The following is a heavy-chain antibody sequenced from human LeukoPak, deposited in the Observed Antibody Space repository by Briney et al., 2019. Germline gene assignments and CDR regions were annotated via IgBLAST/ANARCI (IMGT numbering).Heavy chain of an antibody. D-gene: IGHD6-13*01. CDR1: GFTFSDYG. CDR2: IANDGRDK. CDR3: ARDRYSSHDLIDY. J-gene: IGHJ4*02. V-gene: IGHV3-30*03. Sequence: GRSLRLSCAASGFTFSDYGMHWVRQAPGKGLEWVAVIANDGRDKKYADSVRDRFTISRDNSKNTVYLQMNSLRAEDTAVYYCARDRYSSHDLIDYWGQGTLVTVSS.